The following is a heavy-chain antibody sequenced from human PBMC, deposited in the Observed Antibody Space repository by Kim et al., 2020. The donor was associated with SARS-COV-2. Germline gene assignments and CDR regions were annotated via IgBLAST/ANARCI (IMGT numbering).Heavy chain of an antibody. CDR2: INAGNGNT. V-gene: IGHV1-3*01. Sequence: ASVKVSCKASGYTFTSYAMHWVRQAPGQRLEWMGWINAGNGNTKYSQKFQGRVTITRDTSASTAYMELSSLRSEDTTVYYCARIFYDYGDPGFDYWGQGTLVTVSS. CDR3: ARIFYDYGDPGFDY. CDR1: GYTFTSYA. J-gene: IGHJ4*02. D-gene: IGHD4-17*01.